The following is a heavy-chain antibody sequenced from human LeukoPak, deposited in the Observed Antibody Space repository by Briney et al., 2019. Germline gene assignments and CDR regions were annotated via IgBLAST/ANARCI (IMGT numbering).Heavy chain of an antibody. D-gene: IGHD3-22*01. V-gene: IGHV1-2*02. J-gene: IGHJ4*02. CDR2: INPDSGGT. Sequence: ASVRVSCKASGYTFTGYYIHWVRQAPGQGLEWMGWINPDSGGTKYAQKFQGRVTMARDTSISTAYMELSRLTSDDTAVYYCAREGQYYDTSGFFDYWGQGTLVTVSS. CDR1: GYTFTGYY. CDR3: AREGQYYDTSGFFDY.